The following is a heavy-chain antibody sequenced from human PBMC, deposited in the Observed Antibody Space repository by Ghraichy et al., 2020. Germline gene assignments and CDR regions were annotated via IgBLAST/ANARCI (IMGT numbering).Heavy chain of an antibody. CDR3: ASDEVRIAAAGSPYYYGMDV. J-gene: IGHJ6*02. CDR1: GGSISSYY. D-gene: IGHD6-13*01. CDR2: IYTSGRS. V-gene: IGHV4-4*07. Sequence: SETLSLTCTVSGGSISSYYWSWVRQPAGKGLEWIGRIYTSGRSNYNPSLKSRVTMSVDTSKNQFSLTLSSVTAADTAVYYCASDEVRIAAAGSPYYYGMDVWGQGTPVTVSS.